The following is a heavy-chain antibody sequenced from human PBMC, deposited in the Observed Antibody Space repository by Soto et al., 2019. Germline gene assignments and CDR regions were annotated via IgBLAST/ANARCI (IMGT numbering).Heavy chain of an antibody. D-gene: IGHD2-21*01. Sequence: LSLTCTVSGVSIHNSHSFWGWIRQPPGKGLELIGTVYYSGGAHYNSSLKSRVTISVDTANNQVSLRMRSLTAADTAVYYCGRVVEGATRHTDLDSWGQGTLVTVSS. V-gene: IGHV4-39*01. CDR2: VYYSGGA. CDR1: GVSIHNSHSF. J-gene: IGHJ5*01. CDR3: GRVVEGATRHTDLDS.